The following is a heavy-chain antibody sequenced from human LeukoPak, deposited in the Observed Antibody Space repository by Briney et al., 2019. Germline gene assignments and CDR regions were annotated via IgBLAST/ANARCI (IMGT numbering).Heavy chain of an antibody. V-gene: IGHV4-59*01. CDR1: GGPISSYY. Sequence: SETLSLTCTVSGGPISSYYWSWIRQPPGKGLEGTGYIYYSGSTNYNPSLKSRVTISVDTSKNQFSLKLSSVTAADTAVYYCARGPGGCGSRWFDPWGQGTLVTVSS. J-gene: IGHJ5*02. D-gene: IGHD6-19*01. CDR3: ARGPGGCGSRWFDP. CDR2: IYYSGST.